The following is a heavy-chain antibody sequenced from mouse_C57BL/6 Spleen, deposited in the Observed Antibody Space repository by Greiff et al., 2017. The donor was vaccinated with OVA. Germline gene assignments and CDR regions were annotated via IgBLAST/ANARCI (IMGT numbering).Heavy chain of an antibody. D-gene: IGHD1-1*01. Sequence: EVKLVESGGDLVKPGGSLKLSCAASGFTFSSYGMSWVRQTPDKRLEWVATISSGGSYTYYPDSVKGRFTISRDNAKNTLYLQLSSLKSEDTAMYYCARLILGYYAMDYWGQGTSVTVSS. CDR2: ISSGGSYT. V-gene: IGHV5-6*01. CDR1: GFTFSSYG. J-gene: IGHJ4*01. CDR3: ARLILGYYAMDY.